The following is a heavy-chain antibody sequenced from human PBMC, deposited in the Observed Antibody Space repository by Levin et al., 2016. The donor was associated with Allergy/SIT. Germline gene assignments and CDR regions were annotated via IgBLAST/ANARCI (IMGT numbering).Heavy chain of an antibody. CDR2: ISSSSSTI. D-gene: IGHD6-19*01. V-gene: IGHV3-48*01. J-gene: IGHJ3*02. Sequence: VRQAPGKGLEWVSYISSSSSTIYYADSVKGRFTISRDNAKNSLYLQMNSLRAEDTAVYYCARDRGSGWWEHAFDIWGQGTMVTVSS. CDR3: ARDRGSGWWEHAFDI.